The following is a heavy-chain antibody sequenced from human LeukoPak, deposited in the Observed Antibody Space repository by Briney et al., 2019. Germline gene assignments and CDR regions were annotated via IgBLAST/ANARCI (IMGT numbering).Heavy chain of an antibody. CDR1: GYTFTGYF. J-gene: IGHJ3*02. CDR3: AMASNANDYGARGAFDI. CDR2: INPNSGDT. V-gene: IGHV1-2*02. D-gene: IGHD4-17*01. Sequence: ASVIVSCKASGYTFTGYFMHWVRQAPGQGLEWMGWINPNSGDTDYAQKFQGRVTMTRDRSINTGYMDMSRLKSDDTAVYYCAMASNANDYGARGAFDIWGQGTMVTVSS.